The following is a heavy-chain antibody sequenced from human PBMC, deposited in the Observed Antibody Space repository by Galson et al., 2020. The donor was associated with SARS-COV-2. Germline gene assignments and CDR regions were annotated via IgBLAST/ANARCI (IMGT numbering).Heavy chain of an antibody. CDR3: AGRVAGAGSLHI. D-gene: IGHD6-13*01. V-gene: IGHV6-1*01. CDR1: GDSVSSNSAA. CDR2: TYYRSQWST. Sequence: SETLSLTCAISGDSVSSNSAAWNWIRQSPSRGLEWLGRTYYRSQWSTDYAVSVKSRITINPDTSKNQFSLELNSVTPEDTAIYYCAGRVAGAGSLHIWGQGTMVIVSS. J-gene: IGHJ3*02.